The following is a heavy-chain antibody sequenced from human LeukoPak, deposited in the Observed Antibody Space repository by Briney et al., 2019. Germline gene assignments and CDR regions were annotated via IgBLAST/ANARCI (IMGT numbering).Heavy chain of an antibody. Sequence: GESLQISCKGSGYSFTSYWIGWVRQMSGKGLGWMGIINPGDSDTRYSPSFQGQVTISADKSISTAYLQWSSLKASDTAMYYCARVSPITMIDKGFDYWGQGTLVTVSS. CDR2: INPGDSDT. CDR1: GYSFTSYW. J-gene: IGHJ4*02. CDR3: ARVSPITMIDKGFDY. D-gene: IGHD3-22*01. V-gene: IGHV5-51*01.